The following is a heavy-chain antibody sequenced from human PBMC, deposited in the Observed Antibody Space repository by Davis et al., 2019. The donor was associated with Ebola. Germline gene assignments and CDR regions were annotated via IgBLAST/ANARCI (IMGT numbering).Heavy chain of an antibody. CDR2: IKQDGSEK. D-gene: IGHD1-14*01. Sequence: GESLKISCAASGFTFSSYWMSWVRQAPGKGLEWVANIKQDGSEKYYVDSVKGRFTISRDNAKNSLFLQMNSLRAEDTAVYHCARTPGTTRYFDYWGQGTLVTVSS. CDR3: ARTPGTTRYFDY. J-gene: IGHJ4*02. V-gene: IGHV3-7*01. CDR1: GFTFSSYW.